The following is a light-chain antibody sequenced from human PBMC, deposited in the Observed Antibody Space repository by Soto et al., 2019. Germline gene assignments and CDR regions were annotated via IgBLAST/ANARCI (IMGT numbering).Light chain of an antibody. CDR2: RAS. V-gene: IGKV2-30*01. CDR1: QSIVYSDGQAY. CDR3: MPGNRWRPT. J-gene: IGKJ1*01. Sequence: DVVMTQSPLSLPVTLGQPASISCRSSQSIVYSDGQAYLSWFQQRPGQSPRRLISRASNRDSGVPDRFSGSGSGTDFTPHNDRVEADDVGMYYCMPGNRWRPTSGRGTSVDIK.